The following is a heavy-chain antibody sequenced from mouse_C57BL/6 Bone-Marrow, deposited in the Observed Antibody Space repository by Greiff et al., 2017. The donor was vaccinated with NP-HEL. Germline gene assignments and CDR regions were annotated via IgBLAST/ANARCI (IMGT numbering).Heavy chain of an antibody. Sequence: QVQLKQSGPELVKPGASVKISCKASGYAFSSSWMNWVKQRPGKGLEWIGRIYPGDGDTNYNGKFKGKATLTADKSSSTAYMQLSSLTSEDSAVYFCASFYYDYDKGMDYWGQGTSVTVSS. CDR1: GYAFSSSW. CDR2: IYPGDGDT. D-gene: IGHD2-4*01. J-gene: IGHJ4*01. CDR3: ASFYYDYDKGMDY. V-gene: IGHV1-82*01.